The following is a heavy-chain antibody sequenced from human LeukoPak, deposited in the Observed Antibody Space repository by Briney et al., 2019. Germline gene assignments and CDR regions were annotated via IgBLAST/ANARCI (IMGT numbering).Heavy chain of an antibody. CDR3: ARATYGSGSYYN. V-gene: IGHV4-59*01. CDR2: IYYSGST. CDR1: GGSISSYY. Sequence: SETLSLTCTVSGGSISSYYWSWIRQPPEEGLEWIGYIYYSGSTNYNPSLKSRVTISVDTSKNQFSLKLSSVTAADTAVYYCARATYGSGSYYNWGQGTLVTVSS. D-gene: IGHD3-10*01. J-gene: IGHJ4*02.